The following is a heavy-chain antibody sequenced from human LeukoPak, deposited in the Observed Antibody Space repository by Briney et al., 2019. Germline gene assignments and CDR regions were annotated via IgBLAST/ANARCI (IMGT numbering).Heavy chain of an antibody. CDR2: ISYDGSNK. D-gene: IGHD4-17*01. CDR1: GLTFSSYA. CDR3: ARDRKYGAAVYDFDY. V-gene: IGHV3-30-3*01. J-gene: IGHJ4*02. Sequence: GGSLRLSCAASGLTFSSYAMHWVRQAPGKGLEWVAVISYDGSNKYYADSVKGRFTISRDNSKNTLYLQMNSLRGEDTAVYHCARDRKYGAAVYDFDYWGQGTLVTVSS.